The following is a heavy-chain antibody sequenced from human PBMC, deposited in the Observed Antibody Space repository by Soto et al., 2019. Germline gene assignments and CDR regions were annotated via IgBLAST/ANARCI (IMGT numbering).Heavy chain of an antibody. D-gene: IGHD3-3*01. J-gene: IGHJ4*02. CDR2: ISAYNGNT. Sequence: ASVKVSCKASGYTFTSYGISWVRQAPGQGLEWMGWISAYNGNTNYAQKLQGRVTMTTDTSTSTAYMELRSLRSDDTAVYYCARVGINYVFWNGYPYYFDTWGQETLLTISS. CDR3: ARVGINYVFWNGYPYYFDT. CDR1: GYTFTSYG. V-gene: IGHV1-18*01.